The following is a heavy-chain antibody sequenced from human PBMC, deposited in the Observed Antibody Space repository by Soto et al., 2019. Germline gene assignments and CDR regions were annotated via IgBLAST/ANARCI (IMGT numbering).Heavy chain of an antibody. V-gene: IGHV4-59*08. CDR3: ARQGFGPLHGLVDV. D-gene: IGHD3-10*01. Sequence: QVQLQESGPGLVKPSETLSLSCTVSGGSISSYHWSWIRQTPGKGLEWIGYVHYSWGSNYNPSLKSRVAISLDTSKSQFPLKLTSVTATDTAVYYCARQGFGPLHGLVDVWGQGTTVTVSS. J-gene: IGHJ6*02. CDR1: GGSISSYH. CDR2: VHYSWGS.